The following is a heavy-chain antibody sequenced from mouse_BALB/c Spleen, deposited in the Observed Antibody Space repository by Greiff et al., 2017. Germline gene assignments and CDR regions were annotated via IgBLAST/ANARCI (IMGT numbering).Heavy chain of an antibody. D-gene: IGHD2-1*01. Sequence: VQLQQSGPELVKPGASVKMSCKASGYTFTSYVMHWVKQKPGQGLEWIGYINPYNDGTKYNEKFKGKATLTSDKSSSTAYMELSSLTSEDSAVYYCARWNGNYAAGFAYWGQGTLVTVSA. CDR3: ARWNGNYAAGFAY. V-gene: IGHV1-14*01. CDR2: INPYNDGT. CDR1: GYTFTSYV. J-gene: IGHJ3*01.